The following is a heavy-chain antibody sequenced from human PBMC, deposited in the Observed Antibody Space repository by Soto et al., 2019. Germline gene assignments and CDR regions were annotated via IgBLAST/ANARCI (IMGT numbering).Heavy chain of an antibody. J-gene: IGHJ6*01. CDR1: GFTFSSYG. D-gene: IGHD3-9*01. Sequence: QVQLVESGGGVVQPGRSLRLSCAASGFTFSSYGMHWVRQAPGKGLEWVAVIWYDGSNKYYADSVKGRFTISRDNSKNRVYLQMNSLRAEHMAVYYCARALREYDIFTAYYGRSIAWGQGTTVTVSS. CDR2: IWYDGSNK. V-gene: IGHV3-33*01. CDR3: ARALREYDIFTAYYGRSIA.